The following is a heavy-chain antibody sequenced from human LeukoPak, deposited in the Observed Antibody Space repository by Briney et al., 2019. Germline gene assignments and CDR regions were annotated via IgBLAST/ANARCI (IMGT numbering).Heavy chain of an antibody. D-gene: IGHD2-2*01. Sequence: GGSLRLSCAASGFTFSSYAMHWVRQAPGKGLEWVAVISYDGSNKYYADSVKGRFTISRDNSKNTLYLQMNSLRAEDTAVYYCARDPRYCSSTNCYIDYWGQGTLVTVSS. CDR3: ARDPRYCSSTNCYIDY. J-gene: IGHJ4*02. CDR1: GFTFSSYA. CDR2: ISYDGSNK. V-gene: IGHV3-30-3*01.